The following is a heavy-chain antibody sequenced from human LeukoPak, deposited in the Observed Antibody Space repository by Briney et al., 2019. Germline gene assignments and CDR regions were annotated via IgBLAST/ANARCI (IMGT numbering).Heavy chain of an antibody. CDR3: ARERGVTPHDAFDI. V-gene: IGHV3-21*01. J-gene: IGHJ3*02. Sequence: GGSLRLSCAASGFTFSSYSMNWVRQAPGKGLEWVSSISSSSSYIYYADSVKGRFTISRDNAKDSLYLQMNSLRAEDTAVYYCARERGVTPHDAFDIWGQGTMVTVSS. D-gene: IGHD1-14*01. CDR1: GFTFSSYS. CDR2: ISSSSSYI.